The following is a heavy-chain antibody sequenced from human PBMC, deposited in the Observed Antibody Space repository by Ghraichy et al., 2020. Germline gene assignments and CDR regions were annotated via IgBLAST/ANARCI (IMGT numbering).Heavy chain of an antibody. CDR1: GFTFSSYA. J-gene: IGHJ4*02. Sequence: SCAASGFTFSSYAMHWVRQAPGKGLEWVAVISYDGSNKYYADSVKGRFTISRDNSKNTLYLQMNSLRAEDTAVYYCARDAEIWSGYYPHLYFDYWGQGTLVTVSS. V-gene: IGHV3-30-3*01. D-gene: IGHD3-3*01. CDR2: ISYDGSNK. CDR3: ARDAEIWSGYYPHLYFDY.